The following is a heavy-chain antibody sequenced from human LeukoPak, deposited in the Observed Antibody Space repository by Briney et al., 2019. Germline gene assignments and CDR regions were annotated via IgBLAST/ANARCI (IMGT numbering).Heavy chain of an antibody. D-gene: IGHD6-19*01. CDR2: ISYDGRSK. V-gene: IGHV3-30*04. Sequence: GGSLRLSCAASGFTFSSYATHWVRQAPGKGLEWVAVISYDGRSKHYADSVKGRFTISRDNSKNMLYLQMNSLRAEDTAVYYCAREGSPSDSSGSFDYWGQGTLVTVSS. J-gene: IGHJ4*02. CDR1: GFTFSSYA. CDR3: AREGSPSDSSGSFDY.